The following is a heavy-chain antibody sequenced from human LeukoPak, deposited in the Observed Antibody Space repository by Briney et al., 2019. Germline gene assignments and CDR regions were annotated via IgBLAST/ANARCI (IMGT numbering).Heavy chain of an antibody. J-gene: IGHJ3*02. D-gene: IGHD3-3*01. CDR3: ARGPGGYDFWSITGAFDI. CDR1: GYSISSGYY. Sequence: PSETLSLTCAVSGYSISSGYYWGWIRQPPGKGLERIGSIYHSTSTYYNPSLKSRVTISVDTSKNQFSLKLSSVTAADTAVYYCARGPGGYDFWSITGAFDIWGQGTMVTASS. V-gene: IGHV4-38-2*01. CDR2: IYHSTST.